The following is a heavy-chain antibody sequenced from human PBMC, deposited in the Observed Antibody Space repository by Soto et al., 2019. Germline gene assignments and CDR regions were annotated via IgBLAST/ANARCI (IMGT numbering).Heavy chain of an antibody. V-gene: IGHV4-59*03. Sequence: LQESGPRLVKPSETLSLKCSVSGDAISNFYWSWIRQTPERGLEWIGCVHESGSTDYNPSLKGRVTISLDTSKSQFSLSLRSATAADTATYYCARGTRALITSFFGYWGQGIPVTVSS. CDR2: VHESGST. CDR1: GDAISNFY. J-gene: IGHJ4*02. CDR3: ARGTRALITSFFGY. D-gene: IGHD1-20*01.